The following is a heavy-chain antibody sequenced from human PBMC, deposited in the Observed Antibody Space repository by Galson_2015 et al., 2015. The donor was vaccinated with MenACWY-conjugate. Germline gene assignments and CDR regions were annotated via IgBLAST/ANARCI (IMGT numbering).Heavy chain of an antibody. D-gene: IGHD6-6*01. CDR2: TT. Sequence: TTYYTDSVAGRFPISRYNSKNTLYLQMSSLRAEDTAVYYCVKTKLVLFDYWGQGTLVTVSS. J-gene: IGHJ4*02. CDR3: VKTKLVLFDY. V-gene: IGHV3-64D*06.